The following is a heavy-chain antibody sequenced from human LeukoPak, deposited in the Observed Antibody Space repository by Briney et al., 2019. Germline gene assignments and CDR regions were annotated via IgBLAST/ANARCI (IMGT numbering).Heavy chain of an antibody. J-gene: IGHJ4*02. V-gene: IGHV3-30*02. CDR2: IRYDGSNK. CDR3: AKDTPAYDSSGYYYPYLDY. Sequence: GGSLRLSCAASGFTFSSYGMHWVRQAPGKGLEWVTFIRYDGSNKHYRDSVKGRFTISRDNSKNTLYLQLNSLRAEDTAVYYWAKDTPAYDSSGYYYPYLDYWGRGTLVTVSS. CDR1: GFTFSSYG. D-gene: IGHD3-22*01.